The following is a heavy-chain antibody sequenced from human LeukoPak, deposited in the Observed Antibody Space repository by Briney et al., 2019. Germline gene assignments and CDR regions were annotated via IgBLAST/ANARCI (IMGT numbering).Heavy chain of an antibody. Sequence: GGSLSLSCEPSGFTFSSFWMHWVRHAPGKGLVWVARIKGDGITTNYADPAKGRFPVSRDNAKTTVYLQMNSLRAEDTAVYYCAKDLHEIAADYWGQGTLVTVAS. V-gene: IGHV3-74*01. CDR1: GFTFSSFW. J-gene: IGHJ4*02. D-gene: IGHD2-21*01. CDR2: IKGDGITT. CDR3: AKDLHEIAADY.